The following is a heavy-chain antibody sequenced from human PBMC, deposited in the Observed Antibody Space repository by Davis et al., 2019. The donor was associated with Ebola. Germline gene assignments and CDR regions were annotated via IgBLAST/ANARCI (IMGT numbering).Heavy chain of an antibody. V-gene: IGHV3-72*01. D-gene: IGHD4-11*01. CDR3: TRDLSNSDYTAFDY. CDR1: GFTFGYHH. CDR2: SRNRRKGFTT. Sequence: SLTLSCRASGFTFGYHHMYWVRHSPGKGLEWVGRSRNRRKGFTTEYAASVRGRFRITRDNSQNSIYLQMSSLRVDDTAVYFCTRDLSNSDYTAFDYWGQGTRVTVSS. J-gene: IGHJ4*02.